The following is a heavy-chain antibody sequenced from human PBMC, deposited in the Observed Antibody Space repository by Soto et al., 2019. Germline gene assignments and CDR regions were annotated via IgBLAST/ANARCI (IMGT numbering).Heavy chain of an antibody. CDR3: ARQMYGGSCYYYGLDV. Sequence: QVQLQESGPGLVKPSETLSLTCTVSGGSISSYYWSWIRQPPGKGLEWIGYIYYSGSTNYNPSLMSRVTISVDTSKTQLSLKLSAVTAADTAVYYCARQMYGGSCYYYGLDVWGQGPTVTVSS. V-gene: IGHV4-59*08. D-gene: IGHD2-8*01. CDR2: IYYSGST. J-gene: IGHJ6*02. CDR1: GGSISSYY.